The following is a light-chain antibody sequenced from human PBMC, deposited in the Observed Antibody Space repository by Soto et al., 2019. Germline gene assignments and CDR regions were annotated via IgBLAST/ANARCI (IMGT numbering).Light chain of an antibody. J-gene: IGKJ3*01. CDR2: GAT. Sequence: EIVMTQSLATLSVSPGERATLSCRASQSVSSNLAWYQQKPGQAPRLVIYGATTRATGIPARFSGSGSGTEFTLTISSLQSEDFAVYYCQQYNNWPPVTFGPGTKVDIK. CDR3: QQYNNWPPVT. V-gene: IGKV3-15*01. CDR1: QSVSSN.